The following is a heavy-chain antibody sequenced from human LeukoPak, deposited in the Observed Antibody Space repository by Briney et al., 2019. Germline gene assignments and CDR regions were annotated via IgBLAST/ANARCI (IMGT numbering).Heavy chain of an antibody. Sequence: GGSLRLSCAASGFTFSSYSMIWVRQAPGKGLEWVSYISTGSSTIYYADSVKGRFTISRDNAKNSLFLQMNSLRDEDTAVYYCARDVERTGGTYYYGSGSPRGWGQGTLVTVSS. J-gene: IGHJ4*02. V-gene: IGHV3-48*02. CDR1: GFTFSSYS. D-gene: IGHD3-10*01. CDR2: ISTGSSTI. CDR3: ARDVERTGGTYYYGSGSPRG.